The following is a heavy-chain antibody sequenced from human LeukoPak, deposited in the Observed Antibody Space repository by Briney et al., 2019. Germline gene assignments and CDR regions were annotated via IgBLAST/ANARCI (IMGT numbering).Heavy chain of an antibody. V-gene: IGHV4-4*07. CDR1: GGSISSYY. J-gene: IGHJ6*03. CDR3: ARDKGNLFYYYYYYMDV. CDR2: IYTSGST. D-gene: IGHD4-23*01. Sequence: SETLSLTCTVSGGSISSYYWSWIRQPAGKGLEWIGRIYTSGSTNYNPSLKSRVTMSVDTSKNQFSLKLSSVTAADTAVYYCARDKGNLFYYYYYYMDVWGKGTTVTVSS.